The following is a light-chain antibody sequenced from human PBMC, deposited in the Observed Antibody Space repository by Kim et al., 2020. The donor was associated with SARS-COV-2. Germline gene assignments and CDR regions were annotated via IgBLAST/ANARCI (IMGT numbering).Light chain of an antibody. CDR2: DVS. CDR1: SRDIGSYDY. V-gene: IGLV2-14*03. Sequence: QSALTQPASVSGSPGQSITISCTGTSRDIGSYDYVSWYQQHPGKAPKLMIYDVSNRPSGVSNRFSGSTSGNTASLTISGLQAEDEADYYCSSYTSSSTLVFGGGTKVTVL. J-gene: IGLJ2*01. CDR3: SSYTSSSTLV.